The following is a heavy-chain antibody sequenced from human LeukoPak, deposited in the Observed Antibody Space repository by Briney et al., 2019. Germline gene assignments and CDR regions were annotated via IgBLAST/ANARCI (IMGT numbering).Heavy chain of an antibody. CDR1: GFTVSSNY. V-gene: IGHV3-53*01. CDR3: AKDHEGSSSWLDY. J-gene: IGHJ4*02. Sequence: GGSLRLSCAASGFTVSSNYMSWVRQAPGKGLEWVSVIYSGGSIYYADSVKGRFTISRDNSKNTLYLQMNSLRAEDTAVYYCAKDHEGSSSWLDYWGQGTLVTVSS. D-gene: IGHD6-13*01. CDR2: IYSGGSI.